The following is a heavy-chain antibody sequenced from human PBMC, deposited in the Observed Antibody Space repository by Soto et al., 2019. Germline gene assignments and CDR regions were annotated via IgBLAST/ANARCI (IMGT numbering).Heavy chain of an antibody. CDR1: GYTFTSYA. Sequence: ASVKVSCKASGYTFTSYAMHWVRQAPGQRLEWMGWINAGNGNTKYSRKFQGRVTITRDTSASTAYMELSSLRSEDTAVYYCARVLRAAAGTYISSVDYCGPGTLVTSPQ. D-gene: IGHD6-13*01. V-gene: IGHV1-3*01. J-gene: IGHJ4*02. CDR2: INAGNGNT. CDR3: ARVLRAAAGTYISSVDY.